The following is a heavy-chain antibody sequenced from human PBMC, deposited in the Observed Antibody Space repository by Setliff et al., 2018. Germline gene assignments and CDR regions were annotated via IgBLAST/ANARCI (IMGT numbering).Heavy chain of an antibody. J-gene: IGHJ4*02. CDR1: GDSISRSTYY. Sequence: PSETLSLTCTLSGDSISRSTYYWGWIRQSPGKGLDWVGTVDRSGNTFYNPSLNSRVTISVDTSKNQFSLKLTSVSAADTAVYSCVRRDSTGYYGYSFDFWGQGTLVTVSS. CDR2: VDRSGNT. CDR3: VRRDSTGYYGYSFDF. D-gene: IGHD3-22*01. V-gene: IGHV4-39*01.